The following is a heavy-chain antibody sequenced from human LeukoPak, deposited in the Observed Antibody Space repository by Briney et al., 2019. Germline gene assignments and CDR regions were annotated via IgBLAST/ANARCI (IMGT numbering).Heavy chain of an antibody. J-gene: IGHJ4*02. CDR1: GGSVSSYY. CDR2: LSHSGSS. D-gene: IGHD4-17*01. V-gene: IGHV4-59*02. CDR3: ARGFAYGDTGSFDY. Sequence: SETLSLTCTVSGGSVSSYYWSWIRRPPGRGLEWIAYLSHSGSSDSNPSLTSRVTTLVDTSKNQFSLKLSSVTAADTAVYYCARGFAYGDTGSFDYWGQGTLVTVSS.